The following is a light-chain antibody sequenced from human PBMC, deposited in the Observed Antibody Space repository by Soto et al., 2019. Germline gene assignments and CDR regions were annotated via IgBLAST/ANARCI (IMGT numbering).Light chain of an antibody. CDR1: RIGTES. CDR3: QVWDTTINHVL. V-gene: IGLV3-21*02. J-gene: IGLJ2*01. Sequence: SYELTQPPSVSVAPGQTARITCGGNRIGTESVHWYQQKPGQAPVLVVYDDSARPSGIPERFSGSNSGNTATLTLSRVEAGDEADYYCQVWDTTINHVLFGGGTKVTVL. CDR2: DDS.